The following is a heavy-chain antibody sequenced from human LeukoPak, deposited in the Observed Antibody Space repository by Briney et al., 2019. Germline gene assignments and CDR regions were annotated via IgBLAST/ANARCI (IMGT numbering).Heavy chain of an antibody. CDR1: GFTFSDYY. J-gene: IGHJ4*02. D-gene: IGHD5-24*01. CDR2: ISSSGSTI. V-gene: IGHV3-11*04. Sequence: GGSLRLSCAASGFTFSDYYMSWIRQAPGKGLEWVSYISSSGSTIYYADSVKGRFTISRDNSKNTLYLQMNSLRAEDTAVYYCARDRVGDGYNAFDYWGQGTLVTVSS. CDR3: ARDRVGDGYNAFDY.